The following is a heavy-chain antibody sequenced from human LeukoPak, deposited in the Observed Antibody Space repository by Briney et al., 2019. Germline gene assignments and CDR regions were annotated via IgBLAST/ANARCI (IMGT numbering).Heavy chain of an antibody. CDR2: ISSSSSTI. J-gene: IGHJ4*02. CDR3: ARAHYYDSSGYLLNY. CDR1: GFTFSSYS. Sequence: GGSLRLSCAASGFTFSSYSMNWVRQAPGKGLEWVSYISSSSSTIYYADSVKGRFTISRDNAKNSLYLQMNSLRAEDTAVYYCARAHYYDSSGYLLNYWGQGTLVTVSS. V-gene: IGHV3-48*04. D-gene: IGHD3-22*01.